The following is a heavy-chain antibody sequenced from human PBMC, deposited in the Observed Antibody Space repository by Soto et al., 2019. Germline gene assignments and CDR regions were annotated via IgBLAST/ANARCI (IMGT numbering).Heavy chain of an antibody. V-gene: IGHV4-30-4*01. D-gene: IGHD3-10*01. Sequence: SGTPALTSTVPGGSITRGGFYWSWIRPPPGKGLEWIGYIYYSGSTYYNPALKSRVTISVDTSKNQFSLKLSSVTAADTAVYYCARGAVRGSVRYYYYGMDVWGQGTTVTVSS. CDR2: IYYSGST. CDR1: GGSITRGGFY. J-gene: IGHJ6*02. CDR3: ARGAVRGSVRYYYYGMDV.